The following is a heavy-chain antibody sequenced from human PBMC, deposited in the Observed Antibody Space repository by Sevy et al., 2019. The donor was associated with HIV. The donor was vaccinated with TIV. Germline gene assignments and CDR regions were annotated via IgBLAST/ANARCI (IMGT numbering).Heavy chain of an antibody. Sequence: ASVKVSCKASGFTFTSSAVQWVRQARGQRLEWIGWIVVGSGNTNYAQKFQERVTITRDMSTSTAYMELSSLRSEDTAVYYCAARERYYDSSGYPSFDYWGQGTLVTVSS. V-gene: IGHV1-58*01. CDR2: IVVGSGNT. J-gene: IGHJ4*02. CDR3: AARERYYDSSGYPSFDY. CDR1: GFTFTSSA. D-gene: IGHD3-22*01.